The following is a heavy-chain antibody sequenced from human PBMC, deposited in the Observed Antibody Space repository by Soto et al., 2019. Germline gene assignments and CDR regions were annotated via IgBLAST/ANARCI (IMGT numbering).Heavy chain of an antibody. CDR3: ARDHGGYSNYDFDY. D-gene: IGHD4-4*01. CDR2: INPNSGGT. J-gene: IGHJ4*02. V-gene: IGHV1-2*04. CDR1: GYTFTGYY. Sequence: ASVKVSCKASGYTFTGYYMHWVRQAPGQGLEWMGWINPNSGGTNYAQKFQGWVTMTRDTSISTAYMELSRLRSDDTAVYYCARDHGGYSNYDFDYWGQGTQVTVSS.